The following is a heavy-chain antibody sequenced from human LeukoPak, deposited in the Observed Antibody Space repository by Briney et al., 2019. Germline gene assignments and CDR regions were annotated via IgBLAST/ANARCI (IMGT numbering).Heavy chain of an antibody. J-gene: IGHJ5*02. CDR3: ARTSHTMVRGENWFDP. D-gene: IGHD3-10*01. V-gene: IGHV7-4-1*02. Sequence: ASVKVSCKASGYTFTSYAMNWVRQAPGQGLDWMGCINTNTGNPTYAQGSTGRFVFSLDTSVSTAYLQISSLKAEDTAVYYCARTSHTMVRGENWFDPWGQGTLVTVSS. CDR1: GYTFTSYA. CDR2: INTNTGNP.